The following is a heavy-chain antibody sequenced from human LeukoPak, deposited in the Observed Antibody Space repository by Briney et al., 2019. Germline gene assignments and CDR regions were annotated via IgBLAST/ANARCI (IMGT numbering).Heavy chain of an antibody. CDR3: ARDPDSSSWYGFDY. Sequence: QPGGTLRLSCAASGFTVSSNYMSWVRQAPGKGLEWVSVIYSGGSTYYADSVKGRFTISRDNSKNTLYLQMNSLRAEDTAVYYCARDPDSSSWYGFDYWGQGTLVTVSS. V-gene: IGHV3-66*01. D-gene: IGHD6-13*01. J-gene: IGHJ4*02. CDR2: IYSGGST. CDR1: GFTVSSNY.